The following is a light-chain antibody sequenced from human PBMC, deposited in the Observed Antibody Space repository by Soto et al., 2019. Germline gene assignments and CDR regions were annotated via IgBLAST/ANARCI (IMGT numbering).Light chain of an antibody. J-gene: IGLJ3*02. CDR1: SSNIGSNF. Sequence: QSVLTQPPSASGTPGQTVTIPCSGSSSNIGSNFMYWYQQLPGTAPKLLIYMNNQRPSGVPDRFSGSKSGTSASLAISGLRSEDEADYFCAAWDDSLIGPVFGGGTKLTVL. V-gene: IGLV1-47*01. CDR3: AAWDDSLIGPV. CDR2: MNN.